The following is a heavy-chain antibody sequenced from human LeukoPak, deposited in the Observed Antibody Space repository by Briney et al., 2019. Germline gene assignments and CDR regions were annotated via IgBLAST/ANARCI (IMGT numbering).Heavy chain of an antibody. CDR1: GGSISSSSYY. V-gene: IGHV4-39*01. CDR2: NSGST. D-gene: IGHD3-22*01. J-gene: IGHJ4*02. CDR3: TCGYYSRGDY. Sequence: SETLSLTCTVSGGSISSSSYYWGWIRQPPGKGLEWIGTNSGSTYYNPSLKSRVTISVDTSKNQFSLELSSVTAADTAVYYCTCGYYSRGDYWGQGTLVTVSS.